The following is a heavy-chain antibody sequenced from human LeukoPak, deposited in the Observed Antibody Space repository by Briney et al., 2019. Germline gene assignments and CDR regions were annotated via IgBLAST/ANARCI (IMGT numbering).Heavy chain of an antibody. Sequence: SVTVSCKASGYTFTSYYIHWVRQAPGQGLEWMGGIIPIFGTANYAQKFQGRVTITADESTSTAYMELSSLRSEDTAVYYCARDAVDIVVVPAATRVYYYGMDVWGQGTTVTVSS. J-gene: IGHJ6*02. CDR1: GYTFTSYY. CDR3: ARDAVDIVVVPAATRVYYYGMDV. CDR2: IIPIFGTA. V-gene: IGHV1-69*13. D-gene: IGHD2-2*03.